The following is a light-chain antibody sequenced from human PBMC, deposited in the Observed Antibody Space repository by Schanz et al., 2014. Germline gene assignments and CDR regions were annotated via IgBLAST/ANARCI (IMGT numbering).Light chain of an antibody. CDR2: DVT. CDR3: CSYIGTNHLVL. CDR1: SSDVGAYTY. J-gene: IGLJ3*02. Sequence: QSALTQPASVSGSPGQSIAISCTGTSSDVGAYTYVSWYQQPPGKAPKLMIYDVTERPSGVPDRFSGSRSGSTASLTVSGLQADDEADYYCCSYIGTNHLVLFGGGTKLTVL. V-gene: IGLV2-8*01.